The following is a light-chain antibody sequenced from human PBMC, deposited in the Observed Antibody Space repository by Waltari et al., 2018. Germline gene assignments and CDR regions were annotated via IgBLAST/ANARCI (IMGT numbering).Light chain of an antibody. J-gene: IGKJ1*01. Sequence: SCRASQSVIRSLAGYQKKPGQAPSLLISGASSRATGVPDRFSGSGSGTDFSLTISRLEPEEFAVYYCQHYVRLPVSFGQGTKGEIK. CDR2: GAS. CDR1: QSVIRS. CDR3: QHYVRLPVS. V-gene: IGKV3-20*01.